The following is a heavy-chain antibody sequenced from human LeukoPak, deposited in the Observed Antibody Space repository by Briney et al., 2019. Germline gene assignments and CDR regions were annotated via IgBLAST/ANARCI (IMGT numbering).Heavy chain of an antibody. J-gene: IGHJ1*01. Sequence: SGPTLVKPTQTLTLTCTFSGFSLSTSGVGVGWIRQPPGKALEWLAFIFWDDDKRYSPSLKSRLTITKDTSKHQVVLTITNLDPVDTATYYCAHRPHYSGSGSYSFQHWGQGTLVTVSS. D-gene: IGHD3-10*01. V-gene: IGHV2-5*02. CDR1: GFSLSTSGVG. CDR3: AHRPHYSGSGSYSFQH. CDR2: IFWDDDK.